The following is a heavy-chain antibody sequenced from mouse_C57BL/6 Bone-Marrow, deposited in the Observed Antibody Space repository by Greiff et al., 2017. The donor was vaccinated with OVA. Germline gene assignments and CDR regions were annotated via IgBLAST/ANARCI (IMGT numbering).Heavy chain of an antibody. CDR2: IHPNSGST. J-gene: IGHJ3*01. Sequence: QVQLQQPGAELVKPGASVKLSCKASGYTFTSYWMHWVKQRPGQGLEWIGMIHPNSGSTNYNEKFKSKATLTVDKSSSTAYMQLSSLTSEDSAVYCCARSSFITTVVAPFAYWGQGTLVTVSA. CDR1: GYTFTSYW. D-gene: IGHD1-1*01. CDR3: ARSSFITTVVAPFAY. V-gene: IGHV1-64*01.